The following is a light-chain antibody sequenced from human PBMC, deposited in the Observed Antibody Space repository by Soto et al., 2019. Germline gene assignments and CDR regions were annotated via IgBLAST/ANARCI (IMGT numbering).Light chain of an antibody. V-gene: IGLV2-14*01. CDR3: SSYTTSGTPG. Sequence: QSALTQPASVSGSPGQSITISCTGTSSDVGGYNYLSWYQQHPRKAPKVMIYEVSNRPSGVSNRFSGSKSGNTASLTISGLQAEDVADYFCSSYTTSGTPGFGGGTKLTVL. CDR2: EVS. J-gene: IGLJ3*02. CDR1: SSDVGGYNY.